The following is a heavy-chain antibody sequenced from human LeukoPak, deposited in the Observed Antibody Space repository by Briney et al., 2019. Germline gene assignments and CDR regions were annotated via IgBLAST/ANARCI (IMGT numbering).Heavy chain of an antibody. CDR1: GGSFSGYY. J-gene: IGHJ4*02. Sequence: SETLSLTCAVYGGSFSGYYWSWIRQPPGKGLEWIGSIYYSGSTYYNPSLKSRVTISVDTSKNQFSLKLSSVTAADTAVYYCARGYDSSGYYDYWGQGTLVTVSS. CDR2: IYYSGST. V-gene: IGHV4-34*01. D-gene: IGHD3-22*01. CDR3: ARGYDSSGYYDY.